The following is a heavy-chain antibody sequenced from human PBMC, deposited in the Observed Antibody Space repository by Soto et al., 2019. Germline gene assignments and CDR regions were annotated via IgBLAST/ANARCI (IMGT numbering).Heavy chain of an antibody. J-gene: IGHJ4*02. CDR3: AREARYDRGVYHYEGIDY. CDR2: FSAGGDYR. Sequence: EVQLLQSGGGLAQPGASLTLSCAASGFSFSDYSMNWVRRAPGKGLEWVSAFSAGGDYRHYADSVKGRFTISRDNSKNTLFLQMNSLRAEDTARYYCAREARYDRGVYHYEGIDYWGQGTLVTVSS. D-gene: IGHD3-22*01. CDR1: GFSFSDYS. V-gene: IGHV3-23*01.